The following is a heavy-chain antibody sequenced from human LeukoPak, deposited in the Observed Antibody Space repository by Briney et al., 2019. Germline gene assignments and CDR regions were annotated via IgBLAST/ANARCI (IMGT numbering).Heavy chain of an antibody. Sequence: SETLSLTCTVSGYSISSGYYWGWIRQPPGKGLEWIGSIYHSGSTYYNPSLKSRVTISVDTSKNQFSLKLSSVTAADTAVYYCARDRLVRGVPIDYWGQGTLVTVSS. V-gene: IGHV4-38-2*02. J-gene: IGHJ4*02. D-gene: IGHD3-10*01. CDR1: GYSISSGYY. CDR3: ARDRLVRGVPIDY. CDR2: IYHSGST.